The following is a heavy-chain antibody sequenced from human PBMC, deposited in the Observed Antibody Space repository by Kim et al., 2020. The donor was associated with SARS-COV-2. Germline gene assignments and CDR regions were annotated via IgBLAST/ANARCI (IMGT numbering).Heavy chain of an antibody. CDR2: INGNGNR. CDR3: GMVLGFCCGANCFGYF. D-gene: IGHD2-15*01. CDR1: GYSISGSSYS. Sequence: SETLSLTCTVSGYSISGSSYSWVWHRQSPGRGWDWYATINGNGNRIYTPSLKIRVTISAYTNQNQFCLNLTTAIASDTAYYFCGMVLGFCCGANCFGYF. J-gene: IGHJ2*01. V-gene: IGHV4-39*01.